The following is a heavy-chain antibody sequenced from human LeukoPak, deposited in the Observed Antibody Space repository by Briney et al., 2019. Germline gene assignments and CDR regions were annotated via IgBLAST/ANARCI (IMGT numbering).Heavy chain of an antibody. CDR3: ARGLRWLVSFALDI. V-gene: IGHV3-66*02. J-gene: IGHJ3*02. D-gene: IGHD5-24*01. CDR2: IYSGGST. Sequence: PGGSLRLSCAASGFTVSSNYMSWVRQAPGKGLEWVSVIYSGGSTYYADSVKGRFTISRDNSKNTLYLQMNSLRAEDTAVYYCARGLRWLVSFALDIWGQGTMVTVSS. CDR1: GFTVSSNY.